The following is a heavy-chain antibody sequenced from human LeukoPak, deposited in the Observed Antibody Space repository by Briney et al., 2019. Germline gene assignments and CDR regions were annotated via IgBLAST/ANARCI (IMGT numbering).Heavy chain of an antibody. CDR1: GFTFSSYS. V-gene: IGHV3-48*01. CDR3: AIVQGAGTTFH. J-gene: IGHJ4*02. CDR2: IHSGSSII. D-gene: IGHD1-7*01. Sequence: GGSLRLSCAASGFTFSSYSMNWVRQAPGKGLEWVSYIHSGSSIIYCADSVKGRFTISRDNAKNSLYLQMNSLKTEDTAVYYCAIVQGAGTTFHWGQGTLVTVSS.